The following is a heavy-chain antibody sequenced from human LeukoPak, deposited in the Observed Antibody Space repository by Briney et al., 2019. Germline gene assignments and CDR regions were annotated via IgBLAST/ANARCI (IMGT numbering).Heavy chain of an antibody. Sequence: SVKVSCKASGGTFSSYDISWVRQAPGQGLEWMGRIIPILGIAKYAQKFQGRVTITADKSTSTAYMELSSLRSEDTAVYYCARSGPPGSPFYGSYYFDYWGQGTLVTVSS. D-gene: IGHD4-17*01. CDR2: IIPILGIA. CDR3: ARSGPPGSPFYGSYYFDY. V-gene: IGHV1-69*04. J-gene: IGHJ4*02. CDR1: GGTFSSYD.